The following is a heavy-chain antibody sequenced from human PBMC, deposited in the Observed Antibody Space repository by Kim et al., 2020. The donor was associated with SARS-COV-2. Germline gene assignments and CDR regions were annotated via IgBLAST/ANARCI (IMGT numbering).Heavy chain of an antibody. CDR1: GGSISSSSYY. CDR3: ARRITYLAIAVAGTWDY. CDR2: IYYSGST. D-gene: IGHD6-19*01. Sequence: SETLSLTCTVSGGSISSSSYYWGWIRQPPGKGLEWIGSIYYSGSTYYNPSLKSRVTISVDTSKNQFSLKLSSVTAAHTAVYYCARRITYLAIAVAGTWDYWGQGTLVTVSS. V-gene: IGHV4-39*01. J-gene: IGHJ4*02.